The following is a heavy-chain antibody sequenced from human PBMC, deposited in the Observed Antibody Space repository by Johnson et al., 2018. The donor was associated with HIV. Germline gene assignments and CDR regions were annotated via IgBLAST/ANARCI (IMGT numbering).Heavy chain of an antibody. CDR2: MSYDGSNK. Sequence: QVQLVESGGGLVQPGGSLRLSCAASGFTFSSFGMHWVRQAPGKGLEWVAVMSYDGSNKYYADSVKGRFTISRDNSKNTLYLQMNSLRAEDTAVYYCTRGGWKVVTSIFAFDIWDQGTMVAVSS. CDR1: GFTFSSFG. J-gene: IGHJ3*02. V-gene: IGHV3-30*03. D-gene: IGHD2-21*02. CDR3: TRGGWKVVTSIFAFDI.